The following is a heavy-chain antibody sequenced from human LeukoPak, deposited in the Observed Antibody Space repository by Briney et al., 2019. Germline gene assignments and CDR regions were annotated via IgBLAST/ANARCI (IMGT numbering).Heavy chain of an antibody. J-gene: IGHJ4*02. CDR1: GFTFSSYA. V-gene: IGHV3-64*01. Sequence: GSLRLSCAASGFTFSSYAMSWVRQAPGKGLEWVSAISSNGGSTYYANSVKGRFTISRDNSKNTLYLQMGSLRAEDMAVYYCARDQDGDYTFDYWGQGTLVTVSS. D-gene: IGHD4-17*01. CDR2: ISSNGGST. CDR3: ARDQDGDYTFDY.